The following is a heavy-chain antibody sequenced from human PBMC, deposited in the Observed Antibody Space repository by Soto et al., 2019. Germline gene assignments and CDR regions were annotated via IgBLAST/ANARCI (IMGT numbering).Heavy chain of an antibody. V-gene: IGHV4-34*01. CDR3: ARGELPKPFDY. CDR1: VGSFSGYY. CDR2: INHSGST. Sequence: QVQLQQWAAGLLKHSETLSLTCAVYVGSFSGYYWSWIRQPPGKGLEWIGEINHSGSTNYNPSLKSRVTISVDTSKNQFSLKLSSVTAADTAVYYCARGELPKPFDYWGQGTLVTVSS. J-gene: IGHJ4*02. D-gene: IGHD2-15*01.